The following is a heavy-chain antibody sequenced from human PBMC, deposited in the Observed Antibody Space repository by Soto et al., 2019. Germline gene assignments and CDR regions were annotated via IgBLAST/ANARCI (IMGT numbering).Heavy chain of an antibody. CDR2: IFYLGSS. CDR1: GDSIISSDFY. Sequence: SETLSLTCTVSGDSIISSDFYWGWVRQPPGKGLEWIGSIFYLGSSYYNPSLKSRVTMSVDTSKNQFSLRLRSVTAADTALYFGAGNYLELRKNNSFDHWGQGIMVTVSS. CDR3: AGNYLELRKNNSFDH. V-gene: IGHV4-39*01. J-gene: IGHJ5*02. D-gene: IGHD1-7*01.